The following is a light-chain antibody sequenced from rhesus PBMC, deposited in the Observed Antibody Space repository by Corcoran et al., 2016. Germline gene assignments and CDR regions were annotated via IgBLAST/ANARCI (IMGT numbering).Light chain of an antibody. J-gene: IGKJ1*01. CDR3: QKQISYPPT. V-gene: IGKV1S14*01. CDR1: QGISNY. Sequence: DIQMTQSPSSLSASVGDTVTITCRASQGISNYLAWYQQKPGKAPKPLIFYAYNLNSGVPSMVSGIGSGKDVTLTISNLQPAVFATYYCQKQISYPPTFGQGTKVEIK. CDR2: YAY.